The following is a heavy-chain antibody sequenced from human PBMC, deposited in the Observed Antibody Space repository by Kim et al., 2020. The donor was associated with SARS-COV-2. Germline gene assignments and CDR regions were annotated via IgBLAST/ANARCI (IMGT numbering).Heavy chain of an antibody. V-gene: IGHV1-69*13. Sequence: SVKVSCKASGGTFSSYAISWVRQAPGQGLEWMGGIIPIFGTANYAQKFQGRVTITADESTSTAYMELSSLRSEDTAVYYCARAGTYYYGSGSGGHYYYGMDVWGQGTTVTVSS. CDR1: GGTFSSYA. CDR3: ARAGTYYYGSGSGGHYYYGMDV. D-gene: IGHD3-10*01. CDR2: IIPIFGTA. J-gene: IGHJ6*02.